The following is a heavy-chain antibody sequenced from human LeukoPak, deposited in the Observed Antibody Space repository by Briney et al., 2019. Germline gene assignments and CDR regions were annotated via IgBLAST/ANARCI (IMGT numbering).Heavy chain of an antibody. Sequence: SQTLSLTCTVSGGSISSGGYYWSWIRQHPGKGLEWIGYIYYSGSTYYNPSLKSRVTISVDSSKNQFSLKLTSVTAADTAVYYCATLGEYYDSSGYYYNWGQGTLVTVSS. CDR1: GGSISSGGYY. J-gene: IGHJ4*02. D-gene: IGHD3-22*01. CDR3: ATLGEYYDSSGYYYN. CDR2: IYYSGST. V-gene: IGHV4-31*03.